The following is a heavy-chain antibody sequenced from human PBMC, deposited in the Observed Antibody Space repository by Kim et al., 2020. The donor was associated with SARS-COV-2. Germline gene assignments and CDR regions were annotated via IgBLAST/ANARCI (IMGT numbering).Heavy chain of an antibody. J-gene: IGHJ6*02. V-gene: IGHV3-48*02. CDR3: ARDIVVVPAARPYGMDV. CDR2: ISSSSSTI. D-gene: IGHD2-2*01. CDR1: GFTFSSYS. Sequence: GGSLRLSCAASGFTFSSYSMNWVRQAPGKGLEWVSYISSSSSTIYYADSVKGRFTISRDNAKNSLYLQMNSLRDEAAAVYYCARDIVVVPAARPYGMDVWGQGTTVTVSS.